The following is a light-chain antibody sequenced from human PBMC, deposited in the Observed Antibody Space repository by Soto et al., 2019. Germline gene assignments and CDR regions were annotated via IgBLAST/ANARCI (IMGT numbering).Light chain of an antibody. CDR2: EVS. CDR3: KSYAGSNTYV. J-gene: IGLJ1*01. CDR1: SSDIGDYDY. Sequence: HSALTQPASVSGSPGQSITISCTGTSSDIGDYDYVSWYQQHPGKAPKLLISEVSNRPSGVSNRFSGSKSGNTASLTISGLQAEDEADYFCKSYAGSNTYVFGSGTKVTVL. V-gene: IGLV2-14*01.